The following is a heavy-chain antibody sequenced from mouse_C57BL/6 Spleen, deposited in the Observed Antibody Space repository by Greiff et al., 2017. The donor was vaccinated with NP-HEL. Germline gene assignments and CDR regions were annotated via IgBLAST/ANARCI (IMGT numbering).Heavy chain of an antibody. CDR3: ARGYYYGSSNWYFDV. V-gene: IGHV1-39*01. J-gene: IGHJ1*03. CDR1: GYSFTDHN. Sequence: VHVKQSGPELVKPGASVKISCKASGYSFTDHNMNWVKQSNGKSLEWIGVINPNYGTTSYNQKFKGKATLTVDQSSSTAYMQLNSLTSEDSAVYYCARGYYYGSSNWYFDVWGTGTTVTVSS. D-gene: IGHD1-1*01. CDR2: INPNYGTT.